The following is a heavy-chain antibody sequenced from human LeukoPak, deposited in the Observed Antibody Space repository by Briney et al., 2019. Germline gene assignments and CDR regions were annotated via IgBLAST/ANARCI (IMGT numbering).Heavy chain of an antibody. CDR3: ARDERYDSSGYPFDY. CDR2: ISSSSSYI. D-gene: IGHD3-22*01. J-gene: IGHJ4*02. CDR1: GFTFISAW. V-gene: IGHV3-21*01. Sequence: GGSLRLSCATSGFTFISAWMTWVRQAPGKGLEWVSSISSSSSYIYYADSVKGRFTISRDNAKNSLFLQMNSLRAEDTAVYYCARDERYDSSGYPFDYWGQGTLVTVSS.